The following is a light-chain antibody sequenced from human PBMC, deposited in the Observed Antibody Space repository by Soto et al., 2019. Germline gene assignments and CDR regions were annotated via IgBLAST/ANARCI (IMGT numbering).Light chain of an antibody. Sequence: QSALTQPRSVSGSPGQSVTISCTGTSSDVGGYSYVSWYQHHPGKVPKLMIYDVSKRPSGVPDRFSGSKSGNTASLTISGLQAEDEADYYCCSYAGSYNWVFGGGIKLTVL. CDR2: DVS. V-gene: IGLV2-11*01. CDR1: SSDVGGYSY. J-gene: IGLJ3*02. CDR3: CSYAGSYNWV.